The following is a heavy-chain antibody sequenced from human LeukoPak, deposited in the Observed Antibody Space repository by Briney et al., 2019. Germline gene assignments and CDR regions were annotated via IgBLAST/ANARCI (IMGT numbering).Heavy chain of an antibody. V-gene: IGHV3-30*04. Sequence: GGSLRLSCAASGFTFSSYAMHWVRQAPGKGLEWVAVISYDGSNKYYADSVKGRFTISRDNSKNTLYLQMNSLRAEDTAVYYCAKDIGSYSSSPYYYYYYGLDAWGQGTTVTVSS. CDR2: ISYDGSNK. CDR1: GFTFSSYA. J-gene: IGHJ6*02. CDR3: AKDIGSYSSSPYYYYYYGLDA. D-gene: IGHD6-6*01.